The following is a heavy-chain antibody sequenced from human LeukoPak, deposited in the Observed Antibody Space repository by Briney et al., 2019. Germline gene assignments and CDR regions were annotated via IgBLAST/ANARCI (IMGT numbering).Heavy chain of an antibody. V-gene: IGHV3-73*01. CDR2: IRSKANSYAK. D-gene: IGHD1-1*01. CDR1: GFTFSSSA. CDR3: TSYNWNDEKYYYYYYMDV. J-gene: IGHJ6*03. Sequence: PGGSLRLSCAASGFTFSSSAMRWVRQASGKGLEWVGRIRSKANSYAKAYAASVRGRFTISRDDSKNTAYLQMNSLKTEDPAVYYCTSYNWNDEKYYYYYYMDVWGKGTTVSVSS.